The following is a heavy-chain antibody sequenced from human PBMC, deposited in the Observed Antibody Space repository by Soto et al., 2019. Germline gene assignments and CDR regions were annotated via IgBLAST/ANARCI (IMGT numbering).Heavy chain of an antibody. CDR1: SGSISITKFF. J-gene: IGHJ1*01. V-gene: IGHV4-39*01. CDR2: VDYSGSI. D-gene: IGHD3-3*02. Sequence: EILSLTCTDASGSISITKFFWGWVRQPPGKGLEWIGNVDYSGSISFSPSLASRVTFSVDTSKNQFSLNLYSATAADTAVYYCARVTGHHFEHWGQGTLVTVSS. CDR3: ARVTGHHFEH.